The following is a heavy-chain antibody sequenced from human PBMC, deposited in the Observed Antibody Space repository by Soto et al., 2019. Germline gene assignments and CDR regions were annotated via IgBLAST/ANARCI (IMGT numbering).Heavy chain of an antibody. D-gene: IGHD2-2*01. CDR1: GGSITTGGYY. J-gene: IGHJ4*02. CDR3: AADSSTYHGNSSDY. CDR2: FYYSGIT. V-gene: IGHV4-61*08. Sequence: PSETLSLTCTVSGGSITTGGYYWSWIRQPPGKGLEWIGYFYYSGITNYNPSLKSRVTISVDTSKTQFSLKLSSVTAADTAVYYCAADSSTYHGNSSDYCGQGTLVTVSS.